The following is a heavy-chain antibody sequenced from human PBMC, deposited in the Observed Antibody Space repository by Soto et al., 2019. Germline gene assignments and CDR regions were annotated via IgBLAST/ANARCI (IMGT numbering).Heavy chain of an antibody. CDR3: ARVIVVVPAAIKEGWFDP. D-gene: IGHD2-2*02. Sequence: KLPQPIYLSCAVSGHSISSVYNCGCIRQPPGKGLEWIGSIYHSGSTYYNPSLKSQITISVDTSKNQFSLKLSSVTAADPAEYYCARVIVVVPAAIKEGWFDPWGQLTLVTVSS. CDR2: IYHSGST. V-gene: IGHV4-38-2*01. J-gene: IGHJ5*02. CDR1: GHSISSVYN.